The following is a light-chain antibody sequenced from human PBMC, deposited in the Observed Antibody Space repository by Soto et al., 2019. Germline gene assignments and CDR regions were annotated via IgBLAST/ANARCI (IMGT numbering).Light chain of an antibody. CDR3: CSYAGSRTYYV. V-gene: IGLV2-23*01. J-gene: IGLJ1*01. CDR1: SNDVGGYNL. CDR2: EAT. Sequence: QSVLTQPASLSGSPGQSITISCTGTSNDVGGYNLVSWFQHYPGKVPRLLIYEATKRPSGISLRFSGSKSGNTASLTISDLRPEDEADYYCCSYAGSRTYYVFGTGTKLTVL.